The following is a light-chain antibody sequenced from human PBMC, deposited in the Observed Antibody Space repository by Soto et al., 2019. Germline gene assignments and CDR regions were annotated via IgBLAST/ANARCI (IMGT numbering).Light chain of an antibody. J-gene: IGKJ2*01. CDR2: AAS. CDR3: QSYNDWPFT. CDR1: ESLSTY. Sequence: EIVMTQSPATLSVSPGERVTLSCRASESLSTYLAWYQQKPGQAPRLLIYAASTKATGITARFSGSASATDLTLTISSLQSADFAVYYCQSYNDWPFTFGQGTKLEI. V-gene: IGKV3-15*01.